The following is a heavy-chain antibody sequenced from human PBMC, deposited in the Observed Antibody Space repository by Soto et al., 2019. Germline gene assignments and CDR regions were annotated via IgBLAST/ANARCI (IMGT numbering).Heavy chain of an antibody. D-gene: IGHD6-19*01. CDR1: GFTFSSSW. Sequence: PGGSLRLSCAASGFTFSSSWMHWVRQAPGKGLEWVANINRDGSKKNYGDSVKGRFTISRDNAKNTLYLQMNSLRAEDTAVYYCARDLYSSHFDYWGQGTLVTVSS. J-gene: IGHJ4*02. V-gene: IGHV3-7*01. CDR3: ARDLYSSHFDY. CDR2: INRDGSKK.